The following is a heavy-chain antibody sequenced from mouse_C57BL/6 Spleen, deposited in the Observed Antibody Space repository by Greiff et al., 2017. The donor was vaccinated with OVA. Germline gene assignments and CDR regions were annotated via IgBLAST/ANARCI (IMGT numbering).Heavy chain of an antibody. CDR2: ISSGGDYI. CDR3: TRVKRPFYAMDY. CDR1: GFTFSSYA. V-gene: IGHV5-9-1*02. J-gene: IGHJ4*01. Sequence: EVKLMESGEGLVKPGGSLKLSCAASGFTFSSYAMSWVRQTPEKRLEWVAYISSGGDYIYYADTVKGRFTISRDNARNTLYLQMSSLKSEDTAMYYCTRVKRPFYAMDYWGQGTSVTVSS.